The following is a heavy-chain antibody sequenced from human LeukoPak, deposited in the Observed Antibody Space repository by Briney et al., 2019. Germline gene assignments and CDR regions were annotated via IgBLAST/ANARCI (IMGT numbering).Heavy chain of an antibody. CDR2: MNPNSGNT. J-gene: IGHJ5*02. CDR3: ARAVYSSGLYDPGAWFDP. CDR1: GYTFTSYD. Sequence: ASVKVSCKASGYTFTSYDINWVRQATGQGLEWMGWMNPNSGNTGYAQKFQGRVTITRNTSISTAYMELSSLRSEDTAVYYCARAVYSSGLYDPGAWFDPWGQGTLVTVSS. V-gene: IGHV1-8*03. D-gene: IGHD6-19*01.